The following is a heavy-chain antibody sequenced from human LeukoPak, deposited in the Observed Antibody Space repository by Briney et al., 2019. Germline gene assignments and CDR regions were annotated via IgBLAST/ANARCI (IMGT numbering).Heavy chain of an antibody. D-gene: IGHD6-13*01. CDR1: GFTFTSYG. J-gene: IGHJ4*02. CDR2: ISGSGGST. V-gene: IGHV3-23*01. Sequence: GGSLRLSCAASGFTFTSYGMSWVRQAPGQGLEWVSVISGSGGSTYYADSLKGRVTISRDNSKSTLYLQMNNLRAEDTAVYYYAKALYSSSWLFDDWGQESLVTGSS. CDR3: AKALYSSSWLFDD.